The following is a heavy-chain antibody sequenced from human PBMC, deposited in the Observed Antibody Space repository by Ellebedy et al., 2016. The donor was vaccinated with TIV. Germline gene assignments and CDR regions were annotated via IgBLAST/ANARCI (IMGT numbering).Heavy chain of an antibody. J-gene: IGHJ4*02. D-gene: IGHD3-9*01. CDR2: ISSTGKSP. Sequence: PGGSLRLSCAASGSTISRSWMSWVRQAPGKGLDWVSTISSTGKSPYYPDSVKGRFTISRDNSKNTLYLQMNSLRAEDTALYVCAREQSPYYDILTDSFDYWGQGSLVTVSS. CDR1: GSTISRSW. CDR3: AREQSPYYDILTDSFDY. V-gene: IGHV3-23*01.